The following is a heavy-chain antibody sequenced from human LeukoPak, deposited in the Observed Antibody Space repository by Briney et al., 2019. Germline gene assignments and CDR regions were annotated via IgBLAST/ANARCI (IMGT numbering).Heavy chain of an antibody. V-gene: IGHV3-33*01. Sequence: GGSLRLSCAASGFTFSSYGMHWVRQAPGKGLEWVAVIWYDGSNKYYADSVKGRFTISRDNSKNTLYLQMNSLRAEDTAVYYCARDRLGPYSSGWTQADDYYFDYWGQGTLVTVSS. CDR2: IWYDGSNK. CDR1: GFTFSSYG. J-gene: IGHJ4*02. D-gene: IGHD6-19*01. CDR3: ARDRLGPYSSGWTQADDYYFDY.